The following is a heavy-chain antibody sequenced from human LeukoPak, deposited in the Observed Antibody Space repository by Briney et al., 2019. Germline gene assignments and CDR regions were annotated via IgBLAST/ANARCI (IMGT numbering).Heavy chain of an antibody. CDR3: AAGDYPRRTTGAFDI. Sequence: SETLSLTCTVSGGSISSSSYYWGWIRQPPGKGLEWIGSIYYSGSTYYNPSLKSRVTISVDTSKNQFSLKLSTVTAADTAVYYCAAGDYPRRTTGAFDIWGQGTMVTVSS. V-gene: IGHV4-39*01. CDR2: IYYSGST. D-gene: IGHD1-14*01. J-gene: IGHJ3*02. CDR1: GGSISSSSYY.